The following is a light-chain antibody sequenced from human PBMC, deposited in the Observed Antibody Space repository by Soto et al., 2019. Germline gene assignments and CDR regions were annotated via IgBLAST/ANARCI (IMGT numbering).Light chain of an antibody. CDR2: DAT. V-gene: IGKV3-11*01. CDR3: QHRDNWPPGAT. J-gene: IGKJ4*01. Sequence: EIVLTQSPANLSLTPGKSATLTCRASQIIRTYLDWYQQKPGQAPRRLIYDATKRATDIPARFSGSGSGTDFTLTISSLEPEDFAVYYCQHRDNWPPGATFGGGTKVEIK. CDR1: QIIRTY.